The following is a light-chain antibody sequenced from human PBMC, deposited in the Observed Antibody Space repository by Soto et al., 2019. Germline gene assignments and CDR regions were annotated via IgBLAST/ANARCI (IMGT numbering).Light chain of an antibody. CDR2: EVH. Sequence: QSVRTQPASVSGSPEESITVSCFGSISDIGSHNYVSWYRQYPGEAPRLLIYEVHYRPSGVSSRFSGSKSGNTASLTISGLQAADEADYYCASYLTTSPLEVFGAGTKVTVL. J-gene: IGLJ1*01. CDR1: ISDIGSHNY. V-gene: IGLV2-14*01. CDR3: ASYLTTSPLEV.